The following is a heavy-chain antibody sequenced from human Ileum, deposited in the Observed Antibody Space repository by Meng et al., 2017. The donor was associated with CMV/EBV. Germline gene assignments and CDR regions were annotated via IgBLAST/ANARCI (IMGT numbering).Heavy chain of an antibody. CDR1: GDSVSSTTVT. D-gene: IGHD6-13*01. V-gene: IGHV6-1*01. J-gene: IGHJ4*02. CDR2: TYYRSKWFN. CDR3: VRLTGNSWLDY. Sequence: QVLLQQSGPGLVKTSQTLLLTCAISGDSVSSTTVTWNWIRQPPSRGLEWLGRTYYRSKWFNDYALSVRGRITINPDISKNQLSLQLNSVTPEDTAVYYCVRLTGNSWLDYWGRGTLVTVSS.